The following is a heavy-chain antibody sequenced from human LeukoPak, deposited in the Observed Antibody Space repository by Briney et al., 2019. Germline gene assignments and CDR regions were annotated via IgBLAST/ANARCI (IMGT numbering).Heavy chain of an antibody. V-gene: IGHV3-23*01. CDR3: AKDQGSSSGWYSRDGFAL. D-gene: IGHD6-19*01. CDR1: GLTFSSYA. J-gene: IGHJ3*01. Sequence: GGSLRLSCAGSGLTFSSYAMSWVRQAPGKGLEWVSGISSSGDSTFYAGSVKGRFTISRDNSKNTLYLQMNSLRAEDTAVYYCAKDQGSSSGWYSRDGFALWGRGTMVTVSS. CDR2: ISSSGDST.